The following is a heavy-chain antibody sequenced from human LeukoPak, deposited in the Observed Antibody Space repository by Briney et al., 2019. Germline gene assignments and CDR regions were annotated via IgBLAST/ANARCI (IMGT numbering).Heavy chain of an antibody. Sequence: GGSLRLSCAASGFTVSSSYMSWVRQAPGKGLECVSVIYSGGSTYYADSVKGRFTISRDTSKNRLYLQMNSLRAEDTAVYYCARDEKGVWFDPWGQGTLVTVSS. CDR1: GFTVSSSY. CDR3: ARDEKGVWFDP. J-gene: IGHJ5*02. V-gene: IGHV3-66*01. CDR2: IYSGGST.